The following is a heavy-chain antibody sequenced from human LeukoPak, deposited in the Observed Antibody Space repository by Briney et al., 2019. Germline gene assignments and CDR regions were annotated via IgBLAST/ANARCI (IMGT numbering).Heavy chain of an antibody. CDR1: GFTFSDSA. CDR2: ISFSGDSI. Sequence: GGSLRLSCAASGFTFSDSAMTWVRQAPGKGLEWVSLISFSGDSIYYADSVRGRFTISRDNSKDTLYLQMNSLRAEDTAVYYCARSGYYYGMDVWGQGTTVTVSS. V-gene: IGHV3-23*01. J-gene: IGHJ6*02. CDR3: ARSGYYYGMDV.